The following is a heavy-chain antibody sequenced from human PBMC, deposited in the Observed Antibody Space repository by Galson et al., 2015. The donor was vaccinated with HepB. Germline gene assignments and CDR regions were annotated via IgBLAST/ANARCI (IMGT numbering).Heavy chain of an antibody. V-gene: IGHV3-23*01. D-gene: IGHD2-2*01. CDR2: ISGGGAGT. J-gene: IGHJ4*02. CDR1: GFTFGSYA. Sequence: SLRLSCAASGFTFGSYAMSWVRQAPGKGLEWVSDISGGGAGTYYADSVKGRFTISRDNSKTTLYLQMNSLGAEDTAVYYCAKRASLVPSARGHFDYWGQGTLVTVSP. CDR3: AKRASLVPSARGHFDY.